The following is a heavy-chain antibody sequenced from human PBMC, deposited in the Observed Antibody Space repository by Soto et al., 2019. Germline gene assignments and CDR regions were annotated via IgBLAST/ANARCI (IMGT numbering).Heavy chain of an antibody. CDR2: VSGHSRSI. Sequence: DVQLLESGGGLVQPGGSLRLTCAASGFTLSNYAMSWVRQAPGKGLEWVSVVSGHSRSIYYADSVRGRFTISRDNSKNTLYLQMNSLRVEDTAVYYCVTSPEGTSGMREWGQGALVTVSS. V-gene: IGHV3-23*01. CDR1: GFTLSNYA. D-gene: IGHD1-7*01. J-gene: IGHJ4*02. CDR3: VTSPEGTSGMRE.